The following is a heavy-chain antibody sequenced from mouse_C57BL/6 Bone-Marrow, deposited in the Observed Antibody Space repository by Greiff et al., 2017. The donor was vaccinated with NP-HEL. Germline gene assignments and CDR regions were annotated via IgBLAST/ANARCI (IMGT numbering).Heavy chain of an antibody. V-gene: IGHV5-4*01. CDR1: GFTFSSYA. J-gene: IGHJ3*01. D-gene: IGHD1-1*01. CDR2: ISDGGSYT. CDR3: ARDGAHYYGSSPWFAY. Sequence: DVKLVESGGGLVKPGGSLKLSCAASGFTFSSYAMSWVRQTPEKRLEWVATISDGGSYTYYPDNVKGRFTISRDNAKNNLYLQMGHLKSEDTAMYYCARDGAHYYGSSPWFAYWGQGTLVTVSA.